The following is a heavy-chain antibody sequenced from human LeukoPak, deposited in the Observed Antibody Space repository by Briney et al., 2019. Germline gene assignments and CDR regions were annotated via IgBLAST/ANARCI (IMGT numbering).Heavy chain of an antibody. CDR3: AKDGSGISYDEIGYFDY. CDR2: IRNDGSNE. Sequence: GGFLRLSCAVSGFIFTSYGMHWVRQAPSKGLESVAFIRNDGSNEYYADFGKGRFTISRDNSKNTLYLQMNSLRIEDTAVYYCAKDGSGISYDEIGYFDYWGQGALVTVSS. CDR1: GFIFTSYG. V-gene: IGHV3-30*02. J-gene: IGHJ4*02. D-gene: IGHD3-3*01.